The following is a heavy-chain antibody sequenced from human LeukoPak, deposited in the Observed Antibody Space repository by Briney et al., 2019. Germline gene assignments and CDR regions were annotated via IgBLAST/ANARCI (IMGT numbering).Heavy chain of an antibody. D-gene: IGHD6-13*01. CDR3: ARDGISSSWYGGAFDI. Sequence: RASESLSLTCTVSGGSISSYYWSWIRQPPGKGLEWIGYIYYSGSTNYNPSLKSRVTISVDTSKNQFSLKLSSVTAADTAVYYCARDGISSSWYGGAFDIWGQGTMVTVSS. J-gene: IGHJ3*02. CDR2: IYYSGST. CDR1: GGSISSYY. V-gene: IGHV4-59*01.